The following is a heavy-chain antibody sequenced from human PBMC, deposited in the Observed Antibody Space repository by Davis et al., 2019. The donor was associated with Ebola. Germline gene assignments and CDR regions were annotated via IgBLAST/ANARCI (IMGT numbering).Heavy chain of an antibody. CDR1: GFTFSSYA. D-gene: IGHD3-3*01. V-gene: IGHV3-23*01. CDR3: ARGYYDFWSGTYYYGMDV. Sequence: GESLKISCVASGFTFSSYAMSWVRQAPGKGLEWVSAISGSGGSTYYADSVKGRFTISRDNAKNSLYLQMNSLRAEDTAVYYCARGYYDFWSGTYYYGMDVWGQGTTVTVSS. J-gene: IGHJ6*02. CDR2: ISGSGGST.